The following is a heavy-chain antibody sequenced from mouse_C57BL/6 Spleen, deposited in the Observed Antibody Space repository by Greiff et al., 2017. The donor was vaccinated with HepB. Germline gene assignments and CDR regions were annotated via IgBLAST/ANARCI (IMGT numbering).Heavy chain of an antibody. CDR1: GYTFTDYY. CDR3: ARGGRDSSGCAY. D-gene: IGHD3-2*02. J-gene: IGHJ3*01. Sequence: EVQLQQSGPELVKPGASVKISCKASGYTFTDYYMNWVKQSHGKSLEWIGDINPNNGGTSYNQKFKGKATLTVDKSSSTAYMELRSLTSEDSAVYYCARGGRDSSGCAYWGQGTLVTVSA. V-gene: IGHV1-26*01. CDR2: INPNNGGT.